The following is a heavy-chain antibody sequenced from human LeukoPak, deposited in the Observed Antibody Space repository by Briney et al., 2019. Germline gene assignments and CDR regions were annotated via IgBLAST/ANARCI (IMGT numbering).Heavy chain of an antibody. CDR1: GGSISSYY. Sequence: PSETLSLTCTVSGGSISSYYWSWLRQPPGKGLEWIGYIYYSGSTNYNPSLKSRVTISVDTSKNQFSLKLSSVTDADRAVYYCARFSSSWPNYYYYYMDVWGKGTTVTVSS. D-gene: IGHD6-13*01. V-gene: IGHV4-59*01. CDR2: IYYSGST. J-gene: IGHJ6*03. CDR3: ARFSSSWPNYYYYYMDV.